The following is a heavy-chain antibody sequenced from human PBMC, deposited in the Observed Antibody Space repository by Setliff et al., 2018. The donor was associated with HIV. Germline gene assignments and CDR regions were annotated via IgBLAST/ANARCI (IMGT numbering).Heavy chain of an antibody. CDR1: GGSISSVSY. J-gene: IGHJ6*02. V-gene: IGHV4-38-2*01. Sequence: SETLSLTCAVSGGSISSVSYWGWIRQPPGKGLEWIGSIYHSGTTYYNPSLKSRVTISVDTSRTQLSLKLSSVTAADTAVYYCARAQGSGSYWADYYYYGIDVWGQGTTVTVSS. D-gene: IGHD3-10*01. CDR2: IYHSGTT. CDR3: ARAQGSGSYWADYYYYGIDV.